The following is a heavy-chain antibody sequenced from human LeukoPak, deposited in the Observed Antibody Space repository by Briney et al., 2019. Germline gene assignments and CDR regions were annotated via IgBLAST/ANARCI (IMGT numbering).Heavy chain of an antibody. CDR3: ATDDGTTGQPVY. J-gene: IGHJ4*02. V-gene: IGHV3-33*01. D-gene: IGHD1-14*01. Sequence: GGSLRLSCEASGFTFTTYGMHWVRQAPGKGLEWVAVIWYDGTIKDYADSAKGRFTISRDNSNNTLYLQMSSLRADDTAVYYCATDDGTTGQPVYWGQGTLVTVSS. CDR2: IWYDGTIK. CDR1: GFTFTTYG.